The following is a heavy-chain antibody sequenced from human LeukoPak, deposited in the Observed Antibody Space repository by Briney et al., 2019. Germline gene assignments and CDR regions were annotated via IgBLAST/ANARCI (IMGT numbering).Heavy chain of an antibody. D-gene: IGHD2-15*01. CDR2: ISAYNGNT. V-gene: IGHV1-18*01. J-gene: IGHJ6*02. CDR1: GFTFTSYG. CDR3: ARDRYCSGGSCLYGMDV. Sequence: ASVKVSCKASGFTFTSYGISWVRQAPGQGLEWMGWISAYNGNTNYAQKLQGRVTMTTDTSTSTAYMELRSLRSDDTAVYYCARDRYCSGGSCLYGMDVWGQGTTVTFSS.